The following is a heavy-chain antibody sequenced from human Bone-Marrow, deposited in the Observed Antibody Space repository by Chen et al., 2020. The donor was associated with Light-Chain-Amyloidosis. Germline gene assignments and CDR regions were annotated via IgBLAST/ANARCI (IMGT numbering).Heavy chain of an antibody. V-gene: IGHV3-30*18. CDR1: GFTFSSHG. CDR3: AKGGYYDRTPDSFDI. D-gene: IGHD3-22*01. J-gene: IGHJ3*02. CDR2: ISYDGSNK. Sequence: QVQLVESGGGVVQPGRSLRLSCAAAGFTFSSHGMHWVRQAPGKGLEWVAVISYDGSNKYYADSVKGRFTISRDNSKNTLYLQMNSLRAEDTAVYYCAKGGYYDRTPDSFDIWGQGTMVTVSS.